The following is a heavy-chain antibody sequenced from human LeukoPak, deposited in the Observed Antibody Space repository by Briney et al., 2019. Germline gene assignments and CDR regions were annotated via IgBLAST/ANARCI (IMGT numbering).Heavy chain of an antibody. CDR1: GGTFSSYA. Sequence: SVKVSCKASGGTFSSYAISWVRQAPGQGLEWMGGIIPIFGTANYAQKFQGRVTMTRDTSISTAYMELSRLRSDDTAVYYCARETVPAIAAPRGLNYWGQGTLVTVSS. CDR2: IIPIFGTA. CDR3: ARETVPAIAAPRGLNY. D-gene: IGHD6-13*01. J-gene: IGHJ4*02. V-gene: IGHV1-69*05.